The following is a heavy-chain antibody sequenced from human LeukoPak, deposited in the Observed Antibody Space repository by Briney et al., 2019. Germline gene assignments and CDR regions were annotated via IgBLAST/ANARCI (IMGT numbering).Heavy chain of an antibody. Sequence: SETLFLTCTVSAYSISSGYYWGWIRQPPGKGLEWIGSIYHSGSTYYNSSLQSRVTISVDTSKNQFSLKLRSATAADTAMYYCARVPGPNWFDPWGQGTLVIVSS. CDR2: IYHSGST. CDR3: ARVPGPNWFDP. V-gene: IGHV4-38-2*02. J-gene: IGHJ5*02. CDR1: AYSISSGYY.